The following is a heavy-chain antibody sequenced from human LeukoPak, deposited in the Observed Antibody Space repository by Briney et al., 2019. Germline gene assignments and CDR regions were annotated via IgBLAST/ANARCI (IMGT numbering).Heavy chain of an antibody. Sequence: SETLSLSCTVSGGSISSYYWSWIRQPPGKGLEWIGYIYYSGSTNYNPSLKSRVTISVDTSKNQFSLKLSSVTAADTAVYYCARYSSSWHYFDYWGQGTLVTVSS. CDR1: GGSISSYY. CDR2: IYYSGST. D-gene: IGHD6-13*01. V-gene: IGHV4-59*08. CDR3: ARYSSSWHYFDY. J-gene: IGHJ4*02.